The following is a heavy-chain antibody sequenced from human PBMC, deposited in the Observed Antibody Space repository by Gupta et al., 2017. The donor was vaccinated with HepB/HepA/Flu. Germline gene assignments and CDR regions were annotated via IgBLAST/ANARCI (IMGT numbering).Heavy chain of an antibody. CDR3: ATSYGGNSDAFDI. Sequence: EVQLVESGGGLVQPGGSLRLSCAASGFTISRKYMSWVRQAPGKGLEWVSIVFSGGSTFFADSVKGRFTLSRDNSKDTVYLQMNSLRAEDTAVYYCATSYGGNSDAFDIWGQGTMVTVSS. V-gene: IGHV3-66*01. CDR1: GFTISRKY. J-gene: IGHJ3*02. CDR2: VFSGGST. D-gene: IGHD2-21*02.